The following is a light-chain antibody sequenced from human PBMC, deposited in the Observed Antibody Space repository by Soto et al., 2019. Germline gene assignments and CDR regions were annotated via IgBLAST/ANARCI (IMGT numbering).Light chain of an antibody. CDR2: GAS. J-gene: IGKJ1*01. V-gene: IGKV3-15*01. CDR1: QSVSNK. CDR3: QQYNNWPPRT. Sequence: EIVMTQSPATLSVSPGERATLSCRASQSVSNKLAWYQQRPGQAPGLLIYGASTRATGIPDRFSGSGSGTEFTLTISRLQSEDFAVYYCQQYNNWPPRTFGQGTKVDIK.